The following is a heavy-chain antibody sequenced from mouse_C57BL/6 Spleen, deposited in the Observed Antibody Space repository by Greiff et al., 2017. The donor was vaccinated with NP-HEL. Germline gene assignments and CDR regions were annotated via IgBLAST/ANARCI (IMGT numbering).Heavy chain of an antibody. CDR1: GYSFTGYY. D-gene: IGHD4-1*02. CDR2: IYPYNGVS. Sequence: VQLKQSGPELVKPGASVKISCKASGYSFTGYYMHWVKQSHGNILDWIGYIYPYNGVSSYNQKFKGKATLTVDKSSSTAYMELRSLTSEDSAVYYCASPPTGTEDWFAYWGQGTLVTVSA. J-gene: IGHJ3*01. V-gene: IGHV1-31*01. CDR3: ASPPTGTEDWFAY.